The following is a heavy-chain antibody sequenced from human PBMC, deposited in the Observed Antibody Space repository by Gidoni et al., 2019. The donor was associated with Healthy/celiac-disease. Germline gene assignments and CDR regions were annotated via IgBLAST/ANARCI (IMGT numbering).Heavy chain of an antibody. V-gene: IGHV4-61*02. CDR1: GGPISSGSNY. CDR2: ISTSGST. Sequence: QVKLQESGTGLGKPSQTLSLAYTVSGGPISSGSNYWRWSRQPAGKGLEWIGRISTSGSTNYIPSLKSRVTISVDTSKNQFSLKLGSVTAADTAVYYCARVVLGKTGGGYCSCGSCYGQNAFDIWGQGTMVTVSA. CDR3: ARVVLGKTGGGYCSCGSCYGQNAFDI. D-gene: IGHD2-15*01. J-gene: IGHJ3*02.